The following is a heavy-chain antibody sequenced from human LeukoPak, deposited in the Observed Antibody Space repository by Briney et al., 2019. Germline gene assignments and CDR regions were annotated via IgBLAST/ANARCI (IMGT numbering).Heavy chain of an antibody. CDR3: ARSLIAAAGSKTTYAFDP. D-gene: IGHD6-13*01. V-gene: IGHV3-48*01. J-gene: IGHJ5*02. CDR1: GFTFSSYS. CDR2: ISSSSSTI. Sequence: GGSLRLSYAASGFTFSSYSMTWVRQAPGKGLEWVSYISSSSSTIYYADSVKGRFTISRDNAKNSLYLQMNSLRAEDTAVYYCARSLIAAAGSKTTYAFDPWGQGTLVTVSS.